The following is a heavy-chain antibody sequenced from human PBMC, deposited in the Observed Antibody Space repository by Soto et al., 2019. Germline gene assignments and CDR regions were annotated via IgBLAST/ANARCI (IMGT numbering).Heavy chain of an antibody. CDR3: AKKNLLSFDFWSGYYTDYGYYYGMDV. Sequence: EVQLLESGGGLVQPGGSLRLSCAASGFTFSSYAMSWVRQAPGKGLEWVSAISGSGGSTYYADSVKGRFTISRDNSKNTLYRQINSLRAEDTAVYYCAKKNLLSFDFWSGYYTDYGYYYGMDVWGQGTTVTVSS. D-gene: IGHD3-3*01. CDR1: GFTFSSYA. J-gene: IGHJ6*02. V-gene: IGHV3-23*01. CDR2: ISGSGGST.